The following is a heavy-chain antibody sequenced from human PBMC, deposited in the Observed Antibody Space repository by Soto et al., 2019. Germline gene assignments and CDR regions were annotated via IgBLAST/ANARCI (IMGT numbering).Heavy chain of an antibody. D-gene: IGHD3-10*01. CDR3: ARSVYYVSGNLDF. Sequence: ASVKVCCKTSGYIFTSYYIHWVRQAPGLGLEWMGIINASGGSTSYAQSFQGRVTMTRDTSTSTVHMELSSLTSDDTAVYYCARSVYYVSGNLDFWGQGTLVTVSS. CDR2: INASGGST. J-gene: IGHJ4*02. CDR1: GYIFTSYY. V-gene: IGHV1-46*03.